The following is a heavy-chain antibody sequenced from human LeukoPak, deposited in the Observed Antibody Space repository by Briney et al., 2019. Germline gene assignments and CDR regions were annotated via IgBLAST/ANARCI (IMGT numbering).Heavy chain of an antibody. Sequence: GGSLRLSCAASGFAFSSYAMNWVRQAPGKGLEWVSFISSTSETIYYADSMKGRFTISRDSAENSLYLQMSSLRADDTAVYYCARDRVGGSFDFWGQGTLVTVSS. D-gene: IGHD6-19*01. V-gene: IGHV3-48*01. CDR2: ISSTSETI. CDR1: GFAFSSYA. CDR3: ARDRVGGSFDF. J-gene: IGHJ4*02.